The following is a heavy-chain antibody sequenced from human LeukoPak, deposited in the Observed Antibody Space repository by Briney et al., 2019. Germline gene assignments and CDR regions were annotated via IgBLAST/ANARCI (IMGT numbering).Heavy chain of an antibody. CDR1: GYTFTSYA. CDR3: ARDLLMVRGVILS. Sequence: GASVKVSCKASGYTFTSYAMNWVRQAPGQGLEWMGWINPNSGGTNYAQKFQGRVTMTRDTSISTAYMELSRLRSDDTAVYYCARDLLMVRGVILSWGQGTLVTVSS. V-gene: IGHV1-2*02. CDR2: INPNSGGT. J-gene: IGHJ5*02. D-gene: IGHD3-10*01.